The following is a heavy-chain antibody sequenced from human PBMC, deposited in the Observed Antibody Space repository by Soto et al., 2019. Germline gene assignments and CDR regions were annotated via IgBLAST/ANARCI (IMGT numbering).Heavy chain of an antibody. CDR2: IWYDGSNK. CDR1: GFTFSSYG. V-gene: IGHV3-33*01. J-gene: IGHJ3*02. Sequence: QVQLVESGGGVVQPGRSLRLSCAASGFTFSSYGMHWVRQAPGKGLEWVAVIWYDGSNKYYADSVKGRFTISRDNSKNTLYLQMNSLRAEDTAVYYCAGVCGGDCGDAFDIWGQGTMVTVSS. CDR3: AGVCGGDCGDAFDI. D-gene: IGHD2-21*02.